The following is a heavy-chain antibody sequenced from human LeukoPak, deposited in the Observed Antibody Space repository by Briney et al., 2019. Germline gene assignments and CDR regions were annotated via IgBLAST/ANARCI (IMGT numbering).Heavy chain of an antibody. CDR3: AKDRCSNGVGCYYYYMDV. Sequence: GGSLRLSCAASGFTFSSYVMHWVRQAPGKGLEWVSYIQYDGSNQQYADSVKGRFSISRDSSKNILHLQMNSLRAEDTAVYYCAKDRCSNGVGCYYYYMDVWGKGTTVTISS. V-gene: IGHV3-30*02. J-gene: IGHJ6*03. D-gene: IGHD2-8*01. CDR2: IQYDGSNQ. CDR1: GFTFSSYV.